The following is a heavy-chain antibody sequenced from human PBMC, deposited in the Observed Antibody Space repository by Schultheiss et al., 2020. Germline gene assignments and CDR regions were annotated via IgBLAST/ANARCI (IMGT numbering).Heavy chain of an antibody. CDR1: GSSISSGYNY. Sequence: SETLSLTCTVSGSSISSGYNYWIWIRQPAGKGLEWIGRIYTSGTTNYNPSLKSRVTISVDTSKNQFSLKLSSVTAADTAVYYCARESPHCTNGVYYGWIDSWGQGTLVTVSS. J-gene: IGHJ4*02. CDR3: ARESPHCTNGVYYGWIDS. V-gene: IGHV4-61*02. CDR2: IYTSGTT. D-gene: IGHD2-8*01.